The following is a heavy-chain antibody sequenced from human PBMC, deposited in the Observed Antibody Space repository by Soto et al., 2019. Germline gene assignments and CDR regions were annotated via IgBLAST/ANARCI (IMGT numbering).Heavy chain of an antibody. V-gene: IGHV5-51*01. CDR2: IYPGDSDT. CDR1: GYSFTSYW. J-gene: IGHJ6*02. CDR3: ARHKPGPGAILGVVNYYYGMDV. D-gene: IGHD3-3*01. Sequence: PGESLKISCKGSGYSFTSYWIGWVRQMSRKGLEWMGIIYPGDSDTRYSPSFQGQVTISADKSISTAYLQWSSLKASDTAMYYCARHKPGPGAILGVVNYYYGMDVWGQGTTVTVSS.